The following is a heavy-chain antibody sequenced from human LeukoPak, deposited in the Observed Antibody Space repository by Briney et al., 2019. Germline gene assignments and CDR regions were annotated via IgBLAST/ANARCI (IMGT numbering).Heavy chain of an antibody. V-gene: IGHV1-18*01. CDR3: ASLRGFDSHAFDI. J-gene: IGHJ3*02. CDR2: ISAYNGNT. CDR1: GYTFTSCG. D-gene: IGHD3-22*01. Sequence: ASVKVSFKASGYTFTSCGISWVRQAPGQGLEWMGWISAYNGNTNYAQKLQGRVTMTTDTSTSTAYMEMRSLRSDDTAVYYCASLRGFDSHAFDIWGQGTMVTVSS.